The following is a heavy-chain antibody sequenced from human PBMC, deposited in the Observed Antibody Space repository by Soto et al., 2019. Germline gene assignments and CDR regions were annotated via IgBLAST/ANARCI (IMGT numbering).Heavy chain of an antibody. CDR2: IDPTDSYT. CDR3: ARLPVLSLVAVWGFDY. CDR1: GYICSSSW. J-gene: IGHJ4*02. D-gene: IGHD3-16*01. V-gene: IGHV5-10-1*01. Sequence: RASLKISCKVSGYICSSSWISWVRQMPGKGLEWMGRIDPTDSYTDYSPSFQGHVTFSVDKSINTAYLQWSSLKASDSAMYYCARLPVLSLVAVWGFDYWGLGTLVTVSS.